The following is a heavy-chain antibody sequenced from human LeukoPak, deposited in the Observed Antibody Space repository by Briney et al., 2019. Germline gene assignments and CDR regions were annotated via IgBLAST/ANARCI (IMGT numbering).Heavy chain of an antibody. CDR2: IRYNGNNQ. V-gene: IGHV3-30*02. J-gene: IGHJ6*03. Sequence: GGSLRLSCAASGFTFNNYGMHWVRQAPGKGLEWVAFIRYNGNNQYYADSVKGRFTISRDNSKNTLYLQINSMKGDDSAVYYCARAGRKSRVVDLVRKKETGYYYYMDVWGKGTTVTVSS. CDR1: GFTFNNYG. CDR3: ARAGRKSRVVDLVRKKETGYYYYMDV. D-gene: IGHD2-15*01.